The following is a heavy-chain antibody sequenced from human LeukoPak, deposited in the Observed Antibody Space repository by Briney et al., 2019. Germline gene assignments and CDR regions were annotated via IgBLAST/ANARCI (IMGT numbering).Heavy chain of an antibody. J-gene: IGHJ4*02. CDR1: GYTFTSYD. CDR3: ARGLGLVRGVIITSFDY. Sequence: ASVKVSCKASGYTFTSYDINWARQATGQGLEWMGWMNPNSGNTGYAQKFQGRVTMTRNTSISTAYMELSSLRYEDAAVYYCARGLGLVRGVIITSFDYWGQGTLVTVSS. CDR2: MNPNSGNT. V-gene: IGHV1-8*01. D-gene: IGHD3-10*01.